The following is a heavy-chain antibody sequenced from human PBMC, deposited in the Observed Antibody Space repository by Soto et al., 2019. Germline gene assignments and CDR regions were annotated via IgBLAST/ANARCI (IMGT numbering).Heavy chain of an antibody. D-gene: IGHD2-2*01. J-gene: IGHJ5*02. Sequence: SETLFLTCAVYGGSFSGYYWSWIRQPPGKGLEWIGEINHSGSTNYNPSLKSRVTISVDTSKNQFSLKLSSVTAADTAVYYCAREWGADQLPYNWFDPWGQGTLVTVSS. CDR2: INHSGST. CDR3: AREWGADQLPYNWFDP. CDR1: GGSFSGYY. V-gene: IGHV4-34*01.